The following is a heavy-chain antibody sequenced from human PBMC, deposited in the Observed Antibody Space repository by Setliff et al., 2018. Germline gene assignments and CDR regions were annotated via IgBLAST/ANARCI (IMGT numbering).Heavy chain of an antibody. CDR2: IYSGDRNT. Sequence: SLRLSCAASGFTFGTYAMSWVRQAPGEGLEWVSTIYSGDRNTFYTDSVKGRSTIFRDGSKNTLYLQMTSLRAEDTAVYYCAKDGGMGMVKAYYYGLDVWGQGTSVTVSS. D-gene: IGHD5-18*01. CDR3: AKDGGMGMVKAYYYGLDV. J-gene: IGHJ6*02. CDR1: GFTFGTYA. V-gene: IGHV3-23*03.